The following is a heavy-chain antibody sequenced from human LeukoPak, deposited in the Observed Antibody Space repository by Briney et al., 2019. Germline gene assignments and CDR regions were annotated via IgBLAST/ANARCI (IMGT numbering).Heavy chain of an antibody. Sequence: PGRSLRLYSAAPGFTFSNYNMNCDRQAPAKGLEWVSYISSRGSYTYYADSVKGRFTISRDNAKNSLYLQMNSLRAEDTAVYYCARIDAFDIWGQGTMVTVSS. CDR2: ISSRGSYT. V-gene: IGHV3-21*06. J-gene: IGHJ3*02. CDR1: GFTFSNYN. CDR3: ARIDAFDI.